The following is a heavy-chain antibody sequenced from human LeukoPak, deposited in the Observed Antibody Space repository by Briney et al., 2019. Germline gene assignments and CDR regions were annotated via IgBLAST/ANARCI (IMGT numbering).Heavy chain of an antibody. Sequence: PGGSLRLSCAVSGFTVSSNYMSWVRQAPGKGLEWVSVIYSGGSAYYADAVKGRFTISRDNAKNSLYLQMNSLRAEDTALYYCAKELIPLDYYDSSALSRNYYYGMEVWGQGTTVTVSS. J-gene: IGHJ6*02. CDR3: AKELIPLDYYDSSALSRNYYYGMEV. CDR2: IYSGGSA. CDR1: GFTVSSNY. D-gene: IGHD3-22*01. V-gene: IGHV3-53*05.